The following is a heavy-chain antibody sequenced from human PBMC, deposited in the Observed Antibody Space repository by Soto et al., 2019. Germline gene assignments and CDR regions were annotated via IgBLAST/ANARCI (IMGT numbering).Heavy chain of an antibody. J-gene: IGHJ4*02. Sequence: VSGPTLVNPTQTLTLTCTFSGFSLSTSGMCVNWIRQPPGKALEWLARIDWDGDKYYSTSLKTRLTISKDTSKNQVVLTMTNMDPVDTATYYCARVVFSSGRLTFDFWGQGALVTVSS. CDR1: GFSLSTSGMC. D-gene: IGHD6-19*01. CDR3: ARVVFSSGRLTFDF. V-gene: IGHV2-70*11. CDR2: IDWDGDK.